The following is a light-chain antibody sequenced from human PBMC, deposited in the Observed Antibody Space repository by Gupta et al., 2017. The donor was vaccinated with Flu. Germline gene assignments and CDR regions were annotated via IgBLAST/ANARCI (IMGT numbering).Light chain of an antibody. CDR3: MQALQTPPT. CDR2: LAS. J-gene: IGKJ1*01. Sequence: ETVMTQSPLALSVTPGETASISCRSSQSLLHVNGYNYLEWYLQKPGQPPQLLLYLASNRASGVPDRFSGSGSGTIFTLKISRVEAEDVGIYYCMQALQTPPTFGQGTKVEIK. V-gene: IGKV2-28*01. CDR1: QSLLHVNGYNY.